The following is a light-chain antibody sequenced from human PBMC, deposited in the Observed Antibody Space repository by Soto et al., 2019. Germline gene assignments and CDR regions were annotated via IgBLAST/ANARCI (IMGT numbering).Light chain of an antibody. J-gene: IGKJ2*01. CDR3: QQYGRSPYT. CDR1: QSVSNSY. CDR2: GAS. V-gene: IGKV3-20*01. Sequence: EMVLTQSPGTLSLSPGERATLSCRASQSVSNSYLAWYQQKPGQAPRLLIFGASNRATGIPDRFSGSGSGTDFTLTISRLEPEDFAVYYCQQYGRSPYTFGQGTKLEIK.